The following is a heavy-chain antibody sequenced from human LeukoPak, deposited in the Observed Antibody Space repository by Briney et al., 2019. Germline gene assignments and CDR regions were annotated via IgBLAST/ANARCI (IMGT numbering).Heavy chain of an antibody. J-gene: IGHJ6*03. D-gene: IGHD4-11*01. CDR2: IKEDGSEK. CDR1: GFTFSSYW. CDR3: ARDRVTTGYYYSYYYMDV. Sequence: GGSLRLSCAASGFTFSSYWISWVRQASGKGLEWVANIKEDGSEKYYVDSVKGRFTISRDNAKNSLYLQMNSLRAEDTAVYYCARDRVTTGYYYSYYYMDVWGKGTTVTVSS. V-gene: IGHV3-7*01.